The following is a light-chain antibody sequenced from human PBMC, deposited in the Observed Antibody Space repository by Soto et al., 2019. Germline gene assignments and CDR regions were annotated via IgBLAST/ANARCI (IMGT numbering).Light chain of an antibody. CDR1: QSVSSN. J-gene: IGKJ1*01. Sequence: IGMTHSPATLSGSPGERATLSCRASQSVSSNLAWYQQKPGQAPRLLIYGASTRATGIPARFSGSGSGTEFTLTISSLQSEDFAVYYCQQYNNWPWTFGQGTKVDIK. V-gene: IGKV3-15*01. CDR3: QQYNNWPWT. CDR2: GAS.